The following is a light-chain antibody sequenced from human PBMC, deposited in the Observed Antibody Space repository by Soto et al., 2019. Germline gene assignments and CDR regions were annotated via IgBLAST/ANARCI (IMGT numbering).Light chain of an antibody. J-gene: IGKJ1*01. CDR2: RAS. CDR3: QHYNSLPWT. V-gene: IGKV1-5*03. Sequence: DIQMTQSPSTLSASVGDRVTITCRASQSISSWLAWYQQKPGKAPKLLIYRASTLDSGVPSRFSGSGSGTEFTLTISSLQPDDFATYFCQHYNSLPWTFGQGTKVEIK. CDR1: QSISSW.